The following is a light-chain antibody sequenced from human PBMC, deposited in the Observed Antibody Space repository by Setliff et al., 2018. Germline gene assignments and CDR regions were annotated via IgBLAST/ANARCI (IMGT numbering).Light chain of an antibody. Sequence: QSVLTQPPPVSGAPGQRVTISCTGSSSNIGAGYDVHWYQQLPGTAPKLLIYGNSNRPSGVPDRFSGSKSGTSASLAITGLQAEDEADYYCQSYDSSLTLYVFGTGTKATVL. CDR3: QSYDSSLTLYV. CDR2: GNS. V-gene: IGLV1-40*01. J-gene: IGLJ1*01. CDR1: SSNIGAGYD.